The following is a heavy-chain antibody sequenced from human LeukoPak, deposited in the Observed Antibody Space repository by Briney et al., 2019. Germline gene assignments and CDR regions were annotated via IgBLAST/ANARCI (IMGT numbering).Heavy chain of an antibody. J-gene: IGHJ5*02. V-gene: IGHV3-13*01. CDR1: GFTFSSYD. CDR2: IGTAGDT. D-gene: IGHD2-2*01. CDR3: ARALGYCSSTSCYNWFDP. Sequence: GGSLRLSCAASGFTFSSYDMHWVRQATGKGLEWVSAIGTAGDTYYPGSVKGRFTISRENARNSLYLQMNSLRAEDTAVYYCARALGYCSSTSCYNWFDPWGQGTLVTVSS.